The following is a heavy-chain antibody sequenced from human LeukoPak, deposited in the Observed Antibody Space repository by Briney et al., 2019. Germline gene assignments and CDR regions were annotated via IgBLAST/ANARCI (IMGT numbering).Heavy chain of an antibody. CDR2: INPSGGST. V-gene: IGHV1-46*01. J-gene: IGHJ3*02. CDR3: ARVSEDDAFDI. CDR1: GYTFTSYY. Sequence: GASVKVSCKASGYTFTSYYMHWVRQAPGQGLEWMGIINPSGGSTSYAQKFQGRVTMTRDMSTSTVYMELSSLRSEDTAVYYCARVSEDDAFDIWGQGTMVTVSS.